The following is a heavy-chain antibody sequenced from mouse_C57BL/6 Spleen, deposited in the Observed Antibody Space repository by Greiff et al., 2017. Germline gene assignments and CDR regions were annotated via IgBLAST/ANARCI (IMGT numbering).Heavy chain of an antibody. CDR1: GYTFTSYW. D-gene: IGHD1-1*02. Sequence: QVHVKQPGAELVRPGTSVKLSCKASGYTFTSYWMHWVKQRPGQGLEWIGVIDPSDSYTNYNQKFKGKATLTVDTSSSTAYMQLSSLTSEDSAVYYCARGDYAWFAYWGQGTLVTVSA. CDR3: ARGDYAWFAY. V-gene: IGHV1-59*01. CDR2: IDPSDSYT. J-gene: IGHJ3*01.